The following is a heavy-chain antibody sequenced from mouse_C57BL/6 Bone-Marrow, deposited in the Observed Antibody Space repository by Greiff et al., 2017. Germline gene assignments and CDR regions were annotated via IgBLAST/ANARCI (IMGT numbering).Heavy chain of an antibody. Sequence: VQLQQSGPELVKPGASVKISCKASGYTFTDYYMNWVKQSHGKGLEWIGDINPNNGGTSYNQKFKGKATLTVDKSSSTAYMELRSLTSEDSAVYYCARESYYFDYWGQGTTLTVTS. V-gene: IGHV1-26*01. J-gene: IGHJ2*01. CDR1: GYTFTDYY. CDR3: ARESYYFDY. CDR2: INPNNGGT.